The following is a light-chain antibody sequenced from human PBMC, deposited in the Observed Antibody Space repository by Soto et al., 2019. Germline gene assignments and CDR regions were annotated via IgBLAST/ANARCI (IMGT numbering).Light chain of an antibody. J-gene: IGLJ3*02. CDR2: RNN. V-gene: IGLV1-47*01. CDR1: SSNIGRNY. CDR3: AVWDASLSAWV. Sequence: QSVLTQPPSASGTPGQRVTISCSGTSSNIGRNYVYWYQQLPGTAPKLVIHRNNQRPSGVPDRYSGSKSGTSASLAISGLRYEDEADYYCAVWDASLSAWVFGGGTKLTVL.